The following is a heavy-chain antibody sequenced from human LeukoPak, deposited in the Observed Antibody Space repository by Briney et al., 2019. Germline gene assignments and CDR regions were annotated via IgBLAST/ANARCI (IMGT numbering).Heavy chain of an antibody. V-gene: IGHV3-21*01. CDR1: GFTFSSHT. Sequence: GGSLRLSCAASGFTFSSHTMNWVRQAPGKGLEWVSSISSSGNYIYYADSVKGRFTISRDNAKNSLSLQMNSLRAEDTAVYYCARGQNTEWLVLDYWGQGTLVTVSS. D-gene: IGHD6-19*01. J-gene: IGHJ4*02. CDR3: ARGQNTEWLVLDY. CDR2: ISSSGNYI.